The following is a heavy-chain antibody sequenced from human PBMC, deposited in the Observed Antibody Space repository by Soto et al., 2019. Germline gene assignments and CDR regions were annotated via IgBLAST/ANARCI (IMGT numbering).Heavy chain of an antibody. D-gene: IGHD5-12*01. V-gene: IGHV4-34*01. J-gene: IGHJ6*03. CDR3: ARSRGGYDSGTRYYYYYMDV. CDR1: GGSFSGYY. Sequence: SETLSLTCAVYGGSFSGYYWSWIRQPPGKGLEWIGEINHSGSTNYNPSLKSRVTISVDTSKNQFSLKLSSVTAADTAVYYCARSRGGYDSGTRYYYYYMDVWGKGTTVTVSS. CDR2: INHSGST.